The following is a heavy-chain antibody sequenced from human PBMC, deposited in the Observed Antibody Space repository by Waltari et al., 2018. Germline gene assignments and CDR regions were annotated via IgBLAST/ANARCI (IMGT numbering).Heavy chain of an antibody. CDR2: IYPGDSDT. V-gene: IGHV5-51*01. J-gene: IGHJ6*02. CDR1: GYSFTSYW. CDR3: ARQGRQQWLVGLLDYYYYGMDV. D-gene: IGHD6-19*01. Sequence: EVQLVQSGAEVKKPGESLKISCKGSGYSFTSYWIGWVRQMPGKGLEWMGIIYPGDSDTRYSPSVQGQVTISADKSISTAYLQWSSLKASDTAMYYCARQGRQQWLVGLLDYYYYGMDVWGQGTTVTVSS.